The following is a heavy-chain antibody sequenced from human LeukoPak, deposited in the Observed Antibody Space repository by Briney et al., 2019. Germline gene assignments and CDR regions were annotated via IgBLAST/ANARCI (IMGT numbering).Heavy chain of an antibody. CDR1: GGSISSYY. J-gene: IGHJ4*02. CDR3: ARVGDSSGYYYESAGGFDY. CDR2: IYYSGST. Sequence: SETLSLTCTVSGGSISSYYWSWIRQPPGKGLEWIGNIYYSGSTYYNPSLKSRVTISVDTSKSQFSLKLSSVTAADTAVYYCARVGDSSGYYYESAGGFDYWGQGTLVTVSS. D-gene: IGHD3-22*01. V-gene: IGHV4-59*12.